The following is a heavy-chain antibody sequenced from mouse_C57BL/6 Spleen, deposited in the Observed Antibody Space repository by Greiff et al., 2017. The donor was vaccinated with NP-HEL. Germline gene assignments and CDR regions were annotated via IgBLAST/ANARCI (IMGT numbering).Heavy chain of an antibody. CDR2: INANCGST. CDR1: GYSFTDYN. J-gene: IGHJ3*01. CDR3: GRGGAY. V-gene: IGHV1-39*01. Sequence: VQLQQSGAELVKPGASVKISCKASGYSFTDYNMTWVQQSTGKSLEWIGAINANCGSTSYNQKFKGQATLTVDQSSSTAYMQLNSLTSEDSAVYYGGRGGAYWGQGTLVTVSA.